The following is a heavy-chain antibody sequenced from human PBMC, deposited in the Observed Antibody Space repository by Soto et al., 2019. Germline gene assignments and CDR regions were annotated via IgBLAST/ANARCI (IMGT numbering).Heavy chain of an antibody. CDR3: AKDSPLLWFGELLPALDY. Sequence: GGSLRLSCAASGFTFSSYGMHWVRQALGKGLEWVAVISYDGSNKYYADSVKGRFTISRDNSKNTLYLQMNSLRAEDTAVYYCAKDSPLLWFGELLPALDYWGQGTLVTVSS. J-gene: IGHJ4*02. V-gene: IGHV3-30*18. CDR1: GFTFSSYG. CDR2: ISYDGSNK. D-gene: IGHD3-10*01.